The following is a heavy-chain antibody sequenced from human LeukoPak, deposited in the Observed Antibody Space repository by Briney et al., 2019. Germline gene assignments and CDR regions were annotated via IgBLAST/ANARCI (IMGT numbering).Heavy chain of an antibody. D-gene: IGHD2-2*01. CDR1: GYTFTSYY. CDR3: ARVGAYCTSTSCLDY. Sequence: ASVKVSCKASGYTFTSYYMHWVRQDPGQGLEWMGIINPSGGSTSYAQEFQGRVTMTRDTSTSTVYMELSSLRSEDTAVYYCARVGAYCTSTSCLDYWGQGTLVTLSS. J-gene: IGHJ4*02. V-gene: IGHV1-46*03. CDR2: INPSGGST.